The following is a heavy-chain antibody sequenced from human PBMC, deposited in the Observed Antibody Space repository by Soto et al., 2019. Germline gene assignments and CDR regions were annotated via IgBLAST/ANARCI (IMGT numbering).Heavy chain of an antibody. CDR2: ISSSSSTI. CDR3: ASAVVIIPPGISDY. CDR1: GFTFSSYS. V-gene: IGHV3-48*01. D-gene: IGHD3-3*01. J-gene: IGHJ4*02. Sequence: PGGSLRLSCAASGFTFSSYSMNWVRQAPGKGLEWVSYISSSSSTIYYADSVKGRFTISRDNAKNSLYLQMNSLRAEDTAVYYCASAVVIIPPGISDYSGQGTLVTVSS.